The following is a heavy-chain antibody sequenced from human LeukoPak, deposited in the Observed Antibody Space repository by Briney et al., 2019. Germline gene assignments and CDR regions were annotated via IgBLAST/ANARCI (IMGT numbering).Heavy chain of an antibody. V-gene: IGHV1-2*02. D-gene: IGHD3-3*01. CDR3: ARAPVGGPLRFFDY. J-gene: IGHJ4*02. CDR2: IQPNSGGT. Sequence: GASVNVPCTASGYTFTGYYIHWVRQATGQGLEWMGWIQPNSGGTNFAQKFQGRVTMTRDSSISTAYMEVSSLRSDGTAVYYCARAPVGGPLRFFDYRGQGTLVTVSS. CDR1: GYTFTGYY.